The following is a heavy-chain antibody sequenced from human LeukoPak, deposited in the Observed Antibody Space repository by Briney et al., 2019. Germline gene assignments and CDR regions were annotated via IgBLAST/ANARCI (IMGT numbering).Heavy chain of an antibody. CDR3: ARFLGENWNYRSNYYGMDV. Sequence: SETLSLTCTVSGGSISSGGYYWSWIRQHAGKGLGWIGYIYYSGSTYYNPSLKSRVTISVDTSKNQFSLKLSSVTAADTAVYYCARFLGENWNYRSNYYGMDVWGQGTTVTVSS. V-gene: IGHV4-31*03. CDR1: GGSISSGGYY. J-gene: IGHJ6*02. D-gene: IGHD1-7*01. CDR2: IYYSGST.